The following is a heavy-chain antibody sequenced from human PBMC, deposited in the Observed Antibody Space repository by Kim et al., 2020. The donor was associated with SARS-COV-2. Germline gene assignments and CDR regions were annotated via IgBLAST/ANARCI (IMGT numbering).Heavy chain of an antibody. V-gene: IGHV3-33*06. Sequence: GGSLRLSCAASGFTFSSFGMHWVRQAPGKGLEWVAVIWYDGSNKYYADSVKGRFTISRDNSKNTLYLQMNSLRAEDTAVYYCAKDLILRGYSGSPFDYWGQGTLVTVSS. CDR1: GFTFSSFG. CDR2: IWYDGSNK. D-gene: IGHD5-12*01. CDR3: AKDLILRGYSGSPFDY. J-gene: IGHJ4*02.